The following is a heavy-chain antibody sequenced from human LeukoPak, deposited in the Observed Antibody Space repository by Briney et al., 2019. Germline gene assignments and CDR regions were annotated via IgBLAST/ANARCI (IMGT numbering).Heavy chain of an antibody. CDR3: ARDSVSRYYYYYMDV. J-gene: IGHJ6*03. Sequence: SETLSLTCTVSGGSISSSRYYWGWTRQPPGKGLEWIGSIYYSGRTYYNPSLKNRLTISVDTPKNQFSLKLSSVTAADTAVYYCARDSVSRYYYYYMDVWGKGTTVTVSS. V-gene: IGHV4-39*07. CDR2: IYYSGRT. D-gene: IGHD2-8*01. CDR1: GGSISSSRYY.